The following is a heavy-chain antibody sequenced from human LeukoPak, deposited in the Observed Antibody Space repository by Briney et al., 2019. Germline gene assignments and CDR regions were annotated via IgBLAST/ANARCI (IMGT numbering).Heavy chain of an antibody. J-gene: IGHJ5*02. V-gene: IGHV3-23*01. CDR2: ISDRGGIS. CDR3: AREINWFDP. Sequence: PGGSLRLSCAVSGITLSNYGMSWVRQVPGKGLEWVAGISDRGGISNYADSVKGRFTISRDNSKNTLYLQMNSLRVEDTAVYYCAREINWFDPWGQGTLVTVSS. CDR1: GITLSNYG.